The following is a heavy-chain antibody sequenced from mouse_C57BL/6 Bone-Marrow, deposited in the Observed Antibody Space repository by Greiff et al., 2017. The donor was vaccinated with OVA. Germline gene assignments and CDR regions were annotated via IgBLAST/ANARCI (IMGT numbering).Heavy chain of an antibody. D-gene: IGHD2-5*01. CDR2: ISDGGSYT. CDR3: ARGNYSNYVAMDY. CDR1: GFTFSSYA. V-gene: IGHV5-4*01. Sequence: EVQGVESGGGLVKPGGSLKLSCAASGFTFSSYAMSWVRQTPEKRLEWVATISDGGSYTYYPDNVKGRFTISRDNAKNNLYLQMSHLKSEDTAMYYCARGNYSNYVAMDYWGQGTAVTVSS. J-gene: IGHJ4*01.